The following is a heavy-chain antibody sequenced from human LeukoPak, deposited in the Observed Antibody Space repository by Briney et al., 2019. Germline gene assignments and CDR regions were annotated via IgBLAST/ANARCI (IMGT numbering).Heavy chain of an antibody. CDR1: GGSISSYY. CDR3: ARRVAAAAFTWNWFDL. D-gene: IGHD6-13*01. Sequence: SETLSLTCTVSGGSISSYYWSWIRQPPGKGLEWLGYIYYSGSTNYNPSLKSRVTISVDTSKNQFSLKLSSVTAADTAVYYCARRVAAAAFTWNWFDLWGQGTLVTVSS. CDR2: IYYSGST. J-gene: IGHJ5*02. V-gene: IGHV4-59*08.